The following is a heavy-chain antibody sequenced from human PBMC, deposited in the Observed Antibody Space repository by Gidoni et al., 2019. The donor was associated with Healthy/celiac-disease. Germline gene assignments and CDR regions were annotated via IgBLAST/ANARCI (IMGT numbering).Heavy chain of an antibody. D-gene: IGHD5-12*01. Sequence: QVQLQQWGAGLLKPSETLSLTCAVYGGSFSGYYWSWIRQPQGKGLEWIGEINHSGSTNYNPSLKSRVTISVDTSKNQFSLKLSSVTAADTAVYYCARGVACDYWGQGTLVTVSS. CDR1: GGSFSGYY. J-gene: IGHJ4*02. CDR2: INHSGST. V-gene: IGHV4-34*01. CDR3: ARGVACDY.